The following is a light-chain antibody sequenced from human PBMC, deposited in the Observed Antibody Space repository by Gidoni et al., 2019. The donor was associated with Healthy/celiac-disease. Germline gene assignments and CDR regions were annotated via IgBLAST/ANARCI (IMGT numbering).Light chain of an antibody. CDR1: QGISNY. CDR2: AAS. J-gene: IGKJ1*01. CDR3: QKYNSAPWT. Sequence: DIQMTQSPSSLSASVGDRVTITCRASQGISNYLAWYQQKPGKVPKLLIYAASTLQSGVPSRFSGIGSGTDFTLTIGSLQPEDVATYSCQKYNSAPWTFGQGTKVEIK. V-gene: IGKV1-27*01.